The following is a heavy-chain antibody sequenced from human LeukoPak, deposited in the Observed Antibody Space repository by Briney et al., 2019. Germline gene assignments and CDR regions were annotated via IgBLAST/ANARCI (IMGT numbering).Heavy chain of an antibody. J-gene: IGHJ5*02. CDR2: IIPIFGTA. V-gene: IGHV1-69*01. CDR1: GGTFSSYA. D-gene: IGHD2-15*01. CDR3: ARDLVCSGGSCYSS. Sequence: VASVKVSCKASGGTFSSYAISWVRQAPGQGLEWMGGIIPIFGTANYAQKFQDRVTITADESTSTAYMELSSLRSEDTAVYYCARDLVCSGGSCYSSWGQGTLVTVSS.